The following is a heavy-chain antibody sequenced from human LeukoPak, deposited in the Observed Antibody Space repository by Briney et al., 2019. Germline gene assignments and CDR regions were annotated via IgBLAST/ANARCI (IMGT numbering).Heavy chain of an antibody. J-gene: IGHJ4*02. CDR3: ARDGYTGLFDY. V-gene: IGHV1-18*04. D-gene: IGHD5-24*01. Sequence: ASVKVSCKASGYTFTGYYMHWVRQAPGQGLEWMGWISAYNGNTNYAQKLQGRVTMTTDTSTSTAYMELRSLRSDDTAVYYCARDGYTGLFDYWGQGTLVTVSS. CDR1: GYTFTGYY. CDR2: ISAYNGNT.